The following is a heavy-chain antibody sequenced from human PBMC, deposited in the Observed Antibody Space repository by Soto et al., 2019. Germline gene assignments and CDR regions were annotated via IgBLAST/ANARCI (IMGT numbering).Heavy chain of an antibody. J-gene: IGHJ4*02. Sequence: EVQLVESGGGLVKPGGSLRLSCAASGFTCSSYSMNWVRQAPGKGLEWVSSISSSSSYIYYADSVKGRFTISRDNAKNSMYLQMNSLRAEDTAVYYCARGSRGYSYGYGGFDYWGQGTLVTVSS. CDR2: ISSSSSYI. V-gene: IGHV3-21*01. CDR1: GFTCSSYS. CDR3: ARGSRGYSYGYGGFDY. D-gene: IGHD5-18*01.